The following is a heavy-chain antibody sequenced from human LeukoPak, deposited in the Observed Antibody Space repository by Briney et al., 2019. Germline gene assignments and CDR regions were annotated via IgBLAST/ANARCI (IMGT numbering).Heavy chain of an antibody. J-gene: IGHJ4*02. Sequence: HPGGSLRLSCAASGFTFRDYWMSWMRQAPGKGLEWVANIKYDGDEEYYVDSVKGRFIISRDNAKNSLYLQLNSLRVEDTAVYYCRSGGAAPGAFDNWGQGTLVTVS. CDR1: GFTFRDYW. D-gene: IGHD4/OR15-4a*01. CDR3: RSGGAAPGAFDN. CDR2: IKYDGDEE. V-gene: IGHV3-7*01.